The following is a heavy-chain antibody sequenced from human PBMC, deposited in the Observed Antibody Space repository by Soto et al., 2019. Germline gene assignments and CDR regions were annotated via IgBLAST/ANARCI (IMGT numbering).Heavy chain of an antibody. V-gene: IGHV4-4*02. D-gene: IGHD3-9*01. CDR1: GGSISSTNW. Sequence: QVQLQESGPGLVRPSVTLSLTCAVSGGSISSTNWWSWVRQPPGKGLEWIGEMYHSGRTNYNPSLKSRVTISVDKSNNQVSLKLNSVTAADTAVYYCARARTGRDAFDIWGQGTMVTVSS. J-gene: IGHJ3*02. CDR3: ARARTGRDAFDI. CDR2: MYHSGRT.